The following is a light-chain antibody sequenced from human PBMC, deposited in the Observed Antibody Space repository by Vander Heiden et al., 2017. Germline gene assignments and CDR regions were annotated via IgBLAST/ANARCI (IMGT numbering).Light chain of an antibody. J-gene: IGLJ2*01. V-gene: IGLV3-1*01. Sequence: FQLAQPPSVSVSPGQTASITCSGYELGDKYACWYQQKPGQSPVLVIYQDTKRPAGIPERISGSNSGNTATLTISGTEAMDEADYFCQAWDNNTVIFGGGTKLSVL. CDR3: QAWDNNTVI. CDR2: QDT. CDR1: ELGDKY.